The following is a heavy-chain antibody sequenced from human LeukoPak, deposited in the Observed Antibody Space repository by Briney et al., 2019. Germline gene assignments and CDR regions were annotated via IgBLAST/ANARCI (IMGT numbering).Heavy chain of an antibody. J-gene: IGHJ4*02. Sequence: GASVKVSCKASGYTFSDYYMHWVRQAPGQGLEWMGWIKPSNGDTNYAQKFQGRVTMTSDTSISTAYMELNSLRSDDTAVYYCARDMVRGVNDYWGQGTLVTVSS. V-gene: IGHV1-2*02. CDR1: GYTFSDYY. CDR3: ARDMVRGVNDY. CDR2: IKPSNGDT. D-gene: IGHD3-10*01.